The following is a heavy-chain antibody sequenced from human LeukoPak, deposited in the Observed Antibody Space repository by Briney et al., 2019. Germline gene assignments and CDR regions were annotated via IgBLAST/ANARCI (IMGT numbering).Heavy chain of an antibody. CDR2: ISSSSSYI. Sequence: GGSLRLSCAASGFTFSSYGMHWVRQAPGKGLEWVSSISSSSSYIYYADSVKGRFTISRDNAKNSLYLQMNSLRAEDTAVYYCASIIRYYYDGSGFPSGWGQGTLVTVSS. V-gene: IGHV3-21*01. CDR3: ASIIRYYYDGSGFPSG. CDR1: GFTFSSYG. D-gene: IGHD3-22*01. J-gene: IGHJ4*02.